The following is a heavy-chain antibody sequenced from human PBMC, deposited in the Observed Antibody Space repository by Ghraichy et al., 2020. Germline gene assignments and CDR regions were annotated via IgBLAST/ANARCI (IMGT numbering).Heavy chain of an antibody. CDR2: ISYDGGQK. V-gene: IGHV3-30*04. CDR3: ARSRGDYYDSSGYYTFRH. Sequence: GESLNISFAASGFNLLNDPMHWVRLGPDKGLEWVAFISYDGGQKNYVKSVEGRFTISRDNSKNTLYLEMSSLRTEDTALYFCARSRGDYYDSSGYYTFRHWGQGALVTVSS. J-gene: IGHJ4*02. CDR1: GFNLLNDP. D-gene: IGHD3-22*01.